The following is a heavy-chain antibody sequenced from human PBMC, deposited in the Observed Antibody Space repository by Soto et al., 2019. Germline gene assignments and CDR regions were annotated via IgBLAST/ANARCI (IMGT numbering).Heavy chain of an antibody. J-gene: IGHJ4*02. Sequence: ASVKVSCKASGYTFTSYAMHWVRQAPGQRLEWMGWINAGNGNTKYSQKFQGRVTITRDTSASTAYMELSSLRSEDTAVYYCARAIYGSGSYLPFDYWGQGTLVTVSS. D-gene: IGHD3-10*01. CDR3: ARAIYGSGSYLPFDY. CDR1: GYTFTSYA. CDR2: INAGNGNT. V-gene: IGHV1-3*01.